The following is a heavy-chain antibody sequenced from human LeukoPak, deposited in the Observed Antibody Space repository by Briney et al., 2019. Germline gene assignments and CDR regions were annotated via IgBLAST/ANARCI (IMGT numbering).Heavy chain of an antibody. CDR3: ARDLGYYYDSNAYIAPDY. D-gene: IGHD3-22*01. Sequence: SVKVSCKASGGTFSTFAISWVRQAPGQGLEWMGRIISILDIPNYAQKFQGRVTITADKSTSTAFMKLRSLRSEDTAVYYCARDLGYYYDSNAYIAPDYWGQGTLVTVSS. CDR1: GGTFSTFA. CDR2: IISILDIP. J-gene: IGHJ4*02. V-gene: IGHV1-69*04.